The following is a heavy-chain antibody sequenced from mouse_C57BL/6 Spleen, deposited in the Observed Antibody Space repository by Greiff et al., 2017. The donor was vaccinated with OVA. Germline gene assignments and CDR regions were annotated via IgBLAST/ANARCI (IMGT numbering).Heavy chain of an antibody. D-gene: IGHD2-3*01. CDR2: INPGSGGN. Sequence: QVQLQQSGAELVRPGTSVKVSCKASGYAFTNYLIEWVKQRPGQGLEWIGVINPGSGGNNYNEKFKGKATLTADKSSSTAYMQLSSLTSEDSAVYFCAREGDGYYDWYFDVWGTGTPVTVSS. CDR3: AREGDGYYDWYFDV. CDR1: GYAFTNYL. V-gene: IGHV1-54*01. J-gene: IGHJ1*03.